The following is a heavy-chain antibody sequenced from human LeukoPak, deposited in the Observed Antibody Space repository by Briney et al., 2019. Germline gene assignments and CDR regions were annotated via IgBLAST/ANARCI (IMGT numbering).Heavy chain of an antibody. D-gene: IGHD1-26*01. CDR3: ARGGLTIAEATTSWYLDY. CDR2: TWYDGSNK. J-gene: IGHJ4*02. CDR1: GFTFSIYG. V-gene: IGHV3-33*01. Sequence: QPGGSLRLSCAASGFTFSIYGMHWVRQAQGKGLEWVALTWYDGSNKNYADSVKGRFTISRDNSKNTLYLQMNSLRGEDTAVYYCARGGLTIAEATTSWYLDYWGQGTLVTVSS.